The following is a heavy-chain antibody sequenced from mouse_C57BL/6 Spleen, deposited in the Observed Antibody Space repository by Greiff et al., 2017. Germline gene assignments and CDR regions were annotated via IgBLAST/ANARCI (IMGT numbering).Heavy chain of an antibody. CDR3: TRVTTVVGPYFDY. CDR1: GFTFSSYA. D-gene: IGHD1-1*01. V-gene: IGHV5-9-1*02. CDR2: ISSGGDYI. J-gene: IGHJ2*01. Sequence: EVQLVESGEGLVKPGGSLKLSCAASGFTFSSYAMSWVRQTPEKRLEWVAYISSGGDYIYYADTVKGRFTISRDNARNSLYLQMSSLKSEDTAMYYCTRVTTVVGPYFDYWGQGTTLTVSS.